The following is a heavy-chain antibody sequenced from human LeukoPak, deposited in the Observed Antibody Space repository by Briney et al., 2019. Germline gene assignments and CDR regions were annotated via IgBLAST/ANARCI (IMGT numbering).Heavy chain of an antibody. D-gene: IGHD2-2*01. CDR1: GFTFSSYA. J-gene: IGHJ5*02. CDR3: AKDRFPGYCSSTSCYPPYNWFDP. CDR2: ISGSGGST. Sequence: PGGSLRLSCAASGFTFSSYAMSWVRQAPGKGLEWVSAISGSGGSTYYADSVKGRFTISRGNSKNTLYLQMNSLRAEDTAVYYCAKDRFPGYCSSTSCYPPYNWFDPWGQGTLVTVSS. V-gene: IGHV3-23*01.